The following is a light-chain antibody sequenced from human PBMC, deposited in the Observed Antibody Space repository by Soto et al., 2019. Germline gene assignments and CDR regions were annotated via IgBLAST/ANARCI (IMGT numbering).Light chain of an antibody. J-gene: IGLJ2*01. V-gene: IGLV1-47*01. Sequence: QAVLTQPPSASVTPGQRVNISCSGSSSNIGSNYVYWYQQLPGTAPTLLIYRNDQRPSGVPARFSGSTSGTSASLAIIGLRAEDEAHYHCSSWDDTPTGLLFGGGTKLTVL. CDR2: RND. CDR1: SSNIGSNY. CDR3: SSWDDTPTGLL.